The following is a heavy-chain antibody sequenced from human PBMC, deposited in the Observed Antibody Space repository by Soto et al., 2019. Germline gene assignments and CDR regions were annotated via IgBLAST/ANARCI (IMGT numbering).Heavy chain of an antibody. D-gene: IGHD1-26*01. Sequence: KPGGSLRLSCAASGFTFSSYSMNWVRQAPGKGLEWVSSISSSSSYIYYADSVKGRFTISRDNAKNSLYLQMNSLRAEDTAVYYCARDRLGGWELRFPPHYWGQGTLVTVSS. J-gene: IGHJ4*02. V-gene: IGHV3-21*01. CDR1: GFTFSSYS. CDR3: ARDRLGGWELRFPPHY. CDR2: ISSSSSYI.